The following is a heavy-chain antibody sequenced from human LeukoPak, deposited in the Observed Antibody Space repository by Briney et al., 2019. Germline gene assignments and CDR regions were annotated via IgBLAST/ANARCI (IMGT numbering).Heavy chain of an antibody. CDR2: IRYDGSNK. D-gene: IGHD3-10*01. CDR1: GFTFSSYG. CDR3: AKDGSNYYGSGSYFDY. J-gene: IGHJ4*02. Sequence: PEGSLRLSCAASGFTFSSYGMHWVRQAPGKGLEWVALIRYDGSNKYYADSVKGRFTISRDNSKNTLYLQMNSLRAEDTAVYYCAKDGSNYYGSGSYFDYWGQGTLVTVSS. V-gene: IGHV3-30*02.